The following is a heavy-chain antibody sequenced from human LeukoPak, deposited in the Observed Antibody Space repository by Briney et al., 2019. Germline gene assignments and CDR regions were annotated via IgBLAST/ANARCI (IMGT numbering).Heavy chain of an antibody. D-gene: IGHD6-19*01. CDR1: GFTLSTYS. V-gene: IGHV3-23*01. J-gene: IGHJ4*02. CDR2: IYPSGDST. Sequence: GGSLRLSCAASGFTLSTYSMTWVRQGPGKGLEWVSSIYPSGDSTFYADSVKGRFTISRDNSKNTLYLQMSSLRTEDTAIYYCAKDVVPDSGWDLDYWGQGTLVTVSP. CDR3: AKDVVPDSGWDLDY.